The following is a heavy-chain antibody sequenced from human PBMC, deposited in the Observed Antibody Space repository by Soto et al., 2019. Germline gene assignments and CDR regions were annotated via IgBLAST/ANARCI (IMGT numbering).Heavy chain of an antibody. CDR2: IRSTSDDT. J-gene: IGHJ4*01. D-gene: IGHD1-26*01. CDR3: ARDHQWAFDL. Sequence: VQLVESGAGLVQPGGSLRLSWAASGFSFSHYPMNWVRQAPGKGLACLSNIRSTSDDTYYAEPLQGRFTISRDIARTSFYLQMNSLRYEDTAVYYCARDHQWAFDLWCHGVLVTVSS. CDR1: GFSFSHYP. V-gene: IGHV3-48*02.